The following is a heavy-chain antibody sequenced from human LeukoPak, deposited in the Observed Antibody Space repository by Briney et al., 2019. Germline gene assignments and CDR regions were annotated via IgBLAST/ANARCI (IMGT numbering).Heavy chain of an antibody. CDR3: ARSEYSYGSTRGSY. V-gene: IGHV3-48*03. D-gene: IGHD5-18*01. J-gene: IGHJ4*02. CDR1: GFTFSSYE. Sequence: GGSLRLSCAASGFTFSSYEMNWVRQAPGKGLEWVSYISSSGSTIYYADSVKGRFTISRDNTKNSLYLQMNSLRAEDTAVYYCARSEYSYGSTRGSYWGQGTLVTVSS. CDR2: ISSSGSTI.